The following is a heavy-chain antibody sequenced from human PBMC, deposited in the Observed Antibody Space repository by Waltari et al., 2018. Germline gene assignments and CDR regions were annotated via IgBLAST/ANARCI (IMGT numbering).Heavy chain of an antibody. D-gene: IGHD6-19*01. CDR3: AAARHGASAWDH. CDR1: GYTFTSYW. Sequence: EVQVVQSGGERRKPGESLRISCKGSGYTFTSYWIGWVRQMPGKGLEWMGFIHGDSEPRYSPSFQGQVTISAARSISTSYLQWSSLKASDSAIYYCAAARHGASAWDHWAQVTLVTVTS. V-gene: IGHV5-51*01. J-gene: IGHJ4*02. CDR2: IHGDSEP.